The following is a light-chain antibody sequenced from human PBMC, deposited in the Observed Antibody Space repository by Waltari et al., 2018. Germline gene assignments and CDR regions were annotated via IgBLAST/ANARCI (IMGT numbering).Light chain of an antibody. V-gene: IGKV3-15*01. CDR2: AAS. CDR1: QSVSSN. CDR3: QENNHWPPVWT. Sequence: EIVLTQSPATLSVSPGERVTLSSRASQSVSSNLAWYQQKPGQAPRLIIYAASTRATGIPARFSGSGSGTEFTLTISSLQSEDFAVYYCQENNHWPPVWTFGQGTNVEIK. J-gene: IGKJ1*01.